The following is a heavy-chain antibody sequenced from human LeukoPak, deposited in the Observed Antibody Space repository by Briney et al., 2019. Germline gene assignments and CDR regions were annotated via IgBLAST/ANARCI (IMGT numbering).Heavy chain of an antibody. V-gene: IGHV4-4*02. J-gene: IGHJ4*02. CDR2: IYHSGST. Sequence: SETLSLTCAVSGGSIISSNWWSWVRQPPGKGLEWIGEIYHSGSTNYNPSLKSRVTISVDKSKNQFSLKLSSVTAADTAVYYCARDKPSGSSSWYYFDYWGQGTLVTVSS. CDR3: ARDKPSGSSSWYYFDY. D-gene: IGHD6-13*01. CDR1: GGSIISSNW.